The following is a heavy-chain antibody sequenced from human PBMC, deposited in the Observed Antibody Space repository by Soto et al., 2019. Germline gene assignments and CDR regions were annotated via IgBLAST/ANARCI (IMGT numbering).Heavy chain of an antibody. V-gene: IGHV2-70*01. CDR2: IDWDDDK. J-gene: IGHJ4*02. CDR3: ARIPPVGYSSGWPEPFDY. Sequence: ASGPTLVNPTQTLTLTCTFSGFSLSTSGVCVSWIRHPPGKALEWLALIDWDDDKYYSTSLKTRLTISKDTSKNQVVLTMTNMDRVDTATYYFARIPPVGYSSGWPEPFDYWGQGILVTVSS. CDR1: GFSLSTSGVC. D-gene: IGHD6-19*01.